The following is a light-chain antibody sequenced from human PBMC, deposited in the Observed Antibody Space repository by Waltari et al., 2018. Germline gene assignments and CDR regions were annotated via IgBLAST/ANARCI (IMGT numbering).Light chain of an antibody. CDR3: QQYNNWPPWT. CDR2: GTS. V-gene: IGKV3-15*01. Sequence: IVMTQSPATLSVSPGERATLSCRASQSVRNNLVWYQQKPGQAPRLLIYGTSTRVTGIPARFSGSGSWTEFTLTISSLQSEDFAVYYCQQYNNWPPWTFGQGTKVEIK. J-gene: IGKJ1*01. CDR1: QSVRNN.